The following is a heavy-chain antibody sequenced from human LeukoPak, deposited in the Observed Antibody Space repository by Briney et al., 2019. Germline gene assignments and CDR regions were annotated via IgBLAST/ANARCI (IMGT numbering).Heavy chain of an antibody. CDR3: ARDLSRSFSMIRGLIQHREFDF. J-gene: IGHJ4*02. Sequence: GGSLRLSCAASGFTFSTYNMSWVRQAPGKGLEWVANIKQDGSEKYYVDSVKGRFTISKDNAKNSLYLQMNSLRAEDTAVYYCARDLSRSFSMIRGLIQHREFDFWGRGTLVTVSS. D-gene: IGHD3-10*01. CDR2: IKQDGSEK. V-gene: IGHV3-7*01. CDR1: GFTFSTYN.